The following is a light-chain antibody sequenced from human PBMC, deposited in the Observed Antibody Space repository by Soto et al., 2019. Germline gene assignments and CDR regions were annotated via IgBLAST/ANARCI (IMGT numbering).Light chain of an antibody. CDR1: QSVSSSF. CDR2: GAS. V-gene: IGKV3-20*01. J-gene: IGKJ1*01. Sequence: DIVLTQSPGTLSLSPGERATLSCRARQSVSSSFLAWYQQKPGQAPRILIYGASSRATGIPDRFSGSGSGTDFTLTISRLEPEDCAVYYCQQYGSSPRTFGQGTKVEI. CDR3: QQYGSSPRT.